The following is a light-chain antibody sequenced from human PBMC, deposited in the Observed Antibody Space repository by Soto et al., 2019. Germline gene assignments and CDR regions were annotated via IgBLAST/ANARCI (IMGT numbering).Light chain of an antibody. V-gene: IGLV7-46*01. Sequence: QAVVTQQPSLSVSPGGTVTLTCGSSTGTVTSGYYPYWFQQKPGQAPRTLIYDTVKKHSWTPARFSGSLRGGKAALTLSGAQPEAESDYYCLLDYKCGYVFGPGTKVTVL. CDR1: TGTVTSGYY. CDR2: DTV. CDR3: LLDYKCGYV. J-gene: IGLJ1*01.